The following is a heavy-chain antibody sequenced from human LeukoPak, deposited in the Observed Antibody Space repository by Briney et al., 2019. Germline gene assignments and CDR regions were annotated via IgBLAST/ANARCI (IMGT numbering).Heavy chain of an antibody. V-gene: IGHV1-8*02. J-gene: IGHJ4*02. Sequence: GASVKVSCKASGGTFSSYAISWVRQAPGQGLEWMGWMNPNSGNTGYAQKFQGRVTMTRNTSISTAYMELSSLRSEDTAVYYCARIIHYDFWSGYSRYYFDYWGQGTLVTVSS. CDR1: GGTFSSYA. CDR3: ARIIHYDFWSGYSRYYFDY. D-gene: IGHD3-3*01. CDR2: MNPNSGNT.